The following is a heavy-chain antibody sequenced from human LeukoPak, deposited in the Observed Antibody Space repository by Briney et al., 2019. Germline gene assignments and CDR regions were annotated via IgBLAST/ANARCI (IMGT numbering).Heavy chain of an antibody. CDR2: INPNSGGT. CDR1: GYTFTGYY. CDR3: ARDLASGGWYGSVGMDV. Sequence: ASVKVSCKASGYTFTGYYMHWVRQAPGQGLEWMGWINPNSGGTNYAQKFQGWVTMTRDTSISTAYMELSRLRSDDTAVYYCARDLASGGWYGSVGMDVWGQGTTVTVSS. D-gene: IGHD6-19*01. V-gene: IGHV1-2*04. J-gene: IGHJ6*02.